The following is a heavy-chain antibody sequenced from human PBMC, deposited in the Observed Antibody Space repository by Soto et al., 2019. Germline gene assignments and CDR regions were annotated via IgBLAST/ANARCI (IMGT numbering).Heavy chain of an antibody. Sequence: SGPTLVNPTQTLTLTCTFSGLSLTTTGVGVGWIRQPPGKALEWLALIYWDDDKRYSPSLKSRLTITKDTSKNQVVLTMTNMDPVDTATYYCVQSRCGGDCLQSYSSHSYYGLDVWGQGTTVTVS. CDR2: IYWDDDK. D-gene: IGHD2-21*02. CDR3: VQSRCGGDCLQSYSSHSYYGLDV. J-gene: IGHJ6*02. CDR1: GLSLTTTGVG. V-gene: IGHV2-5*02.